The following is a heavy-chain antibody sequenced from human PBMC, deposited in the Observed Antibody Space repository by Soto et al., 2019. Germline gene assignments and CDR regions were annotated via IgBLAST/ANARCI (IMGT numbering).Heavy chain of an antibody. D-gene: IGHD3-22*01. CDR3: TTEAYDNSGSLAFDI. CDR1: GGSISDYY. Sequence: SETLSLTCTISGGSISDYYWSWIRQPPGKGLEWIGYILYTGDTKYNPSLKSRVTISVDTSKNQFSLKLNSVTAADTAVYYCTTEAYDNSGSLAFDIWGPGTLVTVSS. V-gene: IGHV4-59*01. CDR2: ILYTGDT. J-gene: IGHJ3*02.